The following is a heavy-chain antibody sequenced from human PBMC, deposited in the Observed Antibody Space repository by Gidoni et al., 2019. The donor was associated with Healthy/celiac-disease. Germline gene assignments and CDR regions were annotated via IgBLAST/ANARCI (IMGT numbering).Heavy chain of an antibody. CDR1: GFSLRTGGVS. D-gene: IGHD1-1*01. CDR2: IYWNYDK. J-gene: IGHJ6*02. V-gene: IGHV2-5*01. CDR3: ARRLGGTPYYSYGMDV. Sequence: QITLTESGPTLVKPTQTLTLTCTFSGFSLRTGGVSVGWIRQTPGKALEWLALIYWNYDKHYSPSLRSMLTITKDTSKNQVVLTMTNIDPVDTATYYCARRLGGTPYYSYGMDVWGQGTTVAVSS.